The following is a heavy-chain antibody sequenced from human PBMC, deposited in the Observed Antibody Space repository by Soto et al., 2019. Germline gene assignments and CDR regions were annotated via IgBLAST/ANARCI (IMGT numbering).Heavy chain of an antibody. Sequence: SVKVSCKASGGTFSSYAISWVRQAPGQGLEWMGGIIPIFGTANYAQKFQGRVTITADESTSTAYMELSSLRSEDTAVYYCARSTFLVRGASYYFDYWGQGTLVTVSS. V-gene: IGHV1-69*13. CDR1: GGTFSSYA. CDR3: ARSTFLVRGASYYFDY. J-gene: IGHJ4*02. D-gene: IGHD3-10*01. CDR2: IIPIFGTA.